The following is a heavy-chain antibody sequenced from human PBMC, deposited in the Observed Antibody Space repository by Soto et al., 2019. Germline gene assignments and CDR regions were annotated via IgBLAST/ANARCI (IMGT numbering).Heavy chain of an antibody. CDR2: IRPDGSEK. J-gene: IGHJ5*01. V-gene: IGHV3-7*03. D-gene: IGHD4-17*01. CDR1: GFTFRSYW. CDR3: AREEGATVANNWFDS. Sequence: EVQVVESGGGLVQPGGSLRVFCVGSGFTFRSYWMSWVRQAPGKGLEWVANIRPDGSEKYYVDSVKGRFTISRDNAKNSLYLQMSSLRAEDTAVYYCAREEGATVANNWFDSWGQGALVTVSS.